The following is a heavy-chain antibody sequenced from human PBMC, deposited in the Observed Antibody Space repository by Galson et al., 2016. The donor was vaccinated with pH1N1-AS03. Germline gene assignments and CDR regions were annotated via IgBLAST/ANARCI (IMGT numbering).Heavy chain of an antibody. CDR2: IIPLIDIR. J-gene: IGHJ4*02. CDR3: ATDPFAYGPQSYFDN. V-gene: IGHV1-69*04. Sequence: SVKVSCKASGGTFKNSAINWVRQAPGQGLEWMGRIIPLIDIRTYAQTFQDRVTITADKSTDTAYMELRSLRSDDTAVYFCATDPFAYGPQSYFDNWGQGTLVTVSS. CDR1: GGTFKNSA. D-gene: IGHD3-10*01.